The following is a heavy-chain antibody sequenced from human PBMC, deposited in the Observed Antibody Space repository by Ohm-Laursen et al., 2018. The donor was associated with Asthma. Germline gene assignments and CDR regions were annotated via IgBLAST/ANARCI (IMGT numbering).Heavy chain of an antibody. CDR1: GFTFRSYA. Sequence: SLRLSCAASGFTFRSYAMHWVRQAPGKGLEWVAVISFDGSNKYYADSVKGRFTISRDNSKNTLYLQMSSLRAEDTAIYYCAKDVLGFVAAAQDWGQGALVTVSS. D-gene: IGHD6-13*01. CDR3: AKDVLGFVAAAQD. CDR2: ISFDGSNK. J-gene: IGHJ4*02. V-gene: IGHV3-30*04.